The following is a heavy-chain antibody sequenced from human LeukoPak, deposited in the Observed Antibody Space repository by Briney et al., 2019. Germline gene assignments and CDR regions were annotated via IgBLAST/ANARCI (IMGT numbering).Heavy chain of an antibody. CDR3: ARGNWFDP. Sequence: PSETLSLTCTVSGDSIISSYYWSWIGQPPGKGLEWIGYIYYSGSTNYNPSLKSRVTISVDTSKNQFSLKLSSVTAADTAVYYCARGNWFDPWGQGTLVTVSS. CDR2: IYYSGST. J-gene: IGHJ5*02. V-gene: IGHV4-59*01. CDR1: GDSIISSYY.